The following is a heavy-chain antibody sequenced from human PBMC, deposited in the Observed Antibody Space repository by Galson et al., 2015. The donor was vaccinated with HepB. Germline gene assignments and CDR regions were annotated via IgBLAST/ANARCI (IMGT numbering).Heavy chain of an antibody. CDR1: GFIFRHHA. CDR2: INGRGPTR. D-gene: IGHD3-16*01. J-gene: IGHJ5*02. CDR3: VKEGSWFGGDWFDP. V-gene: IGHV3-23*01. Sequence: SLRLSCAGSGFIFRHHAMAWIRQAPGKGLEWVSGINGRGPTRSYSDAVKGRFSISSDNSKDTVFLQMDNLIAEDTAVYYCVKEGSWFGGDWFDPWGQGALVTVS.